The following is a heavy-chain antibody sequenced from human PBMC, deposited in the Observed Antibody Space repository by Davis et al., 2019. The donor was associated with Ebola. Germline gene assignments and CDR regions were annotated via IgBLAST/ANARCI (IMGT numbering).Heavy chain of an antibody. V-gene: IGHV3-7*03. J-gene: IGHJ5*02. D-gene: IGHD3-9*01. CDR1: GFTFSSYW. CDR3: ARVKPRYYDILTGQLRFDP. CDR2: IKQDGSEK. Sequence: GESLKISCAASGFTFSSYWMSWVRQAPGKGLEWVANIKQDGSEKYYVDSVKDRFTISRDNAKNSLYLQMNSLRAEDTAVYYCARVKPRYYDILTGQLRFDPWGQGTLVTVSS.